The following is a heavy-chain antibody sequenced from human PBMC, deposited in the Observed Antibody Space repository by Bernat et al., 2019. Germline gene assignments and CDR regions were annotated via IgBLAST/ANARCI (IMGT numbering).Heavy chain of an antibody. V-gene: IGHV3-30*02. CDR3: AKDFVVAGPFDH. Sequence: QVPLVESGGGVVQPGGSLRLSCAASGFTFSGYGMHWVRQAPGKGLEWVAFIRYDGSNKYYAGSVKGRFTISRDNSKNTLYLQMNSLRAEDTGVYYCAKDFVVAGPFDHWGQGTLVTVSS. CDR1: GFTFSGYG. D-gene: IGHD6-19*01. J-gene: IGHJ4*02. CDR2: IRYDGSNK.